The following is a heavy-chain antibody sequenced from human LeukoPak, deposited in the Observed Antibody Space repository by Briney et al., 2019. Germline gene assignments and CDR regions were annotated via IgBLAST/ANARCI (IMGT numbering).Heavy chain of an antibody. D-gene: IGHD3-3*01. J-gene: IGHJ4*02. CDR3: ASAYYDFWSGYYGY. CDR2: IKQDGSEK. CDR1: GFTYSRYW. Sequence: GGSQRLSCAASGFTYSRYWMRWVRQAPGKGLECVANIKQDGSEKYYVDSVKGRFTIPRDNAKNSLYLQMNSLRAEDTAVYYCASAYYDFWSGYYGYWGQGTLVTVSS. V-gene: IGHV3-7*01.